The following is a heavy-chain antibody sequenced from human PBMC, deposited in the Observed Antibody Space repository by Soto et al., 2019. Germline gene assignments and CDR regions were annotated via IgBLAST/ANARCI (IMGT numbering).Heavy chain of an antibody. V-gene: IGHV1-3*01. CDR1: GYTFTSYA. D-gene: IGHD2-21*02. Sequence: ASVKVSCKASGYTFTSYAMHWVRQAPEQRLEWMGWINAGNGNTKYSQKFQGGVTITRDTSASTAYMELSSLRSEDTAVYYCARRGVVVTAMPYYYGMDVWGQGTTVTVSS. CDR2: INAGNGNT. CDR3: ARRGVVVTAMPYYYGMDV. J-gene: IGHJ6*02.